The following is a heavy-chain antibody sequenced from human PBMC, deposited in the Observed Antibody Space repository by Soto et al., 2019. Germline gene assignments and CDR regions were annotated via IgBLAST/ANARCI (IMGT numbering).Heavy chain of an antibody. CDR1: GYTFTSYG. CDR3: ARALVRNSWGSGFGARVYGMDV. D-gene: IGHD3-10*01. CDR2: ISAYNGNT. Sequence: QVQLVQSGAEVKKPGASVKVSCKASGYTFTSYGISWVRQAPGQGLEWMGWISAYNGNTNYAQKLQGRVTMTTDTSTSTAYMELRSLRSDDTAVYYCARALVRNSWGSGFGARVYGMDVWGQGTTVTVSS. J-gene: IGHJ6*02. V-gene: IGHV1-18*01.